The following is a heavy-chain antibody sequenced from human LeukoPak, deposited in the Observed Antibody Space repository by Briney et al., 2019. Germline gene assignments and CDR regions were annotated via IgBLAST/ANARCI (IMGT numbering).Heavy chain of an antibody. CDR2: FDPEDGET. CDR1: GYTLTELS. CDR3: ATVPKWLYYFDY. J-gene: IGHJ4*02. V-gene: IGHV1-24*01. D-gene: IGHD5-12*01. Sequence: GASVKVSCKVSGYTLTELSMHWVRQAPGKGLEWMGGFDPEDGETIYAQKFQGRVTMTEDTSTDTAYMELSSLRSEDTAVYYCATVPKWLYYFDYWGQGTLVTVSS.